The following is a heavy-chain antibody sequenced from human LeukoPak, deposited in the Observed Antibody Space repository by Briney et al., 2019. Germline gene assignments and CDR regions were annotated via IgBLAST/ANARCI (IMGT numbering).Heavy chain of an antibody. Sequence: GGSLTLSCAVSGFTFSSYSMNWVRQAQGKGLEWVSSISTSSYIYYADSVKGRFTISRDNSKNTLYLQMNSLRAEDTAVYYCANLNGGWFGEFIDYWGQGTLVTVSS. CDR1: GFTFSSYS. J-gene: IGHJ4*02. CDR2: ISTSSYI. CDR3: ANLNGGWFGEFIDY. V-gene: IGHV3-21*01. D-gene: IGHD3-10*01.